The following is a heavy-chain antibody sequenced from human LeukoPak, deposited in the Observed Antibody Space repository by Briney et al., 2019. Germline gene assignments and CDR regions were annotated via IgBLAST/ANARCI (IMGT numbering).Heavy chain of an antibody. CDR3: ARNILTSDGL. CDR1: GFTFSSYW. J-gene: IGHJ4*02. CDR2: IKPDGSAK. Sequence: GGSLRLSCEGSGFTFSSYWINWVRQAPGKGLDWVATIKPDGSAKYYADSVKDRFTISRDNAKNSLYLQMNSLRVEGTAMYYCARNILTSDGLWGQGTLVTVSS. V-gene: IGHV3-7*01. D-gene: IGHD2-8*01.